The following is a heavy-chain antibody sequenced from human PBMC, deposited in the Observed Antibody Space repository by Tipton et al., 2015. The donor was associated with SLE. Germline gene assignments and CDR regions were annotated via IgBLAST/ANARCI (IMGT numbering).Heavy chain of an antibody. CDR2: IWYDGSNK. D-gene: IGHD7-27*01. J-gene: IGHJ4*02. CDR1: GFTFSSYG. Sequence: SLRLSCAASGFTFSSYGMHWVRQAPGKGLEWVAVIWYDGSNKYYADSVKGRFTISRDNSKNTLYLQMNSLRAEDTAVYYCAIVDWGSNPPFDYWGQGTLVTVSS. CDR3: AIVDWGSNPPFDY. V-gene: IGHV3-33*01.